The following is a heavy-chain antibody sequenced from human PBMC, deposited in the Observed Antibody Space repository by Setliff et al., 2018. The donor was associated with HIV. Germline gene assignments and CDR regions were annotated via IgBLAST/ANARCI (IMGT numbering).Heavy chain of an antibody. CDR1: GYTLSELS. CDR3: STGWGLYDNRHTAAGYLQH. J-gene: IGHJ1*01. CDR2: FDPEDGER. D-gene: IGHD3-22*01. V-gene: IGHV1-24*01. Sequence: ASVKVSCKVSGYTLSELSVHWVRQAPGKGLEWMGGFDPEDGERIYAQKFQDRVTMTEDTSSDTAYMEMSGLTAEDTAVYFCSTGWGLYDNRHTAAGYLQHWGQGTLVTVSS.